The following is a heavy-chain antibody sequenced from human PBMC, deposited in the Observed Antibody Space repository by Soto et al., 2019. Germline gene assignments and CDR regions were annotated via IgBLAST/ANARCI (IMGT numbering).Heavy chain of an antibody. CDR2: SIPIFRTA. Sequence: QVQLVQSGAEVKKPGSSVKVSCTASGGTFSIYSINWVRQAPGQGLEWMGGSIPIFRTANYAQKFQGRVTITADESTSTVYMELSSLRSEDTAVYYCARGGQHRNASYSYDMDVWGQGTTVNVSS. CDR1: GGTFSIYS. D-gene: IGHD6-13*01. V-gene: IGHV1-69*01. J-gene: IGHJ6*01. CDR3: ARGGQHRNASYSYDMDV.